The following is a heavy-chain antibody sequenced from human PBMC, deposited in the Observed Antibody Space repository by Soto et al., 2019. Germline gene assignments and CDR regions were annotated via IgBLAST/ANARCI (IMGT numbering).Heavy chain of an antibody. CDR2: INHSGST. Sequence: QVQLQQWGAGLLKPSETLSLTCAVYGGSFSGYYWSWIRQPPGKGLEWVGEINHSGSTNYNPSLKGRVTISVDTSKNQFALKLSSVTAADTAVYYCARYYYDSSGSHPPYGMDVWGQGTTVTVSS. D-gene: IGHD3-22*01. CDR1: GGSFSGYY. V-gene: IGHV4-34*01. CDR3: ARYYYDSSGSHPPYGMDV. J-gene: IGHJ6*02.